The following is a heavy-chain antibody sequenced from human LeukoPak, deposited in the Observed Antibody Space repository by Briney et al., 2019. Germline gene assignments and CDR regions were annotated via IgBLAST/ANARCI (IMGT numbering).Heavy chain of an antibody. CDR3: ARVGGRYCSSTSCHNWFDP. D-gene: IGHD2-2*01. Sequence: SETLSLTCAVYGGSFSGYYWSWIRQPPGKGLEWIGEINHSGSTNYNPSLKSRVTISVDTSKNQFSLKLSSVTAADTAVYYCARVGGRYCSSTSCHNWFDPWGQGTLVTVSS. V-gene: IGHV4-34*01. CDR1: GGSFSGYY. J-gene: IGHJ5*02. CDR2: INHSGST.